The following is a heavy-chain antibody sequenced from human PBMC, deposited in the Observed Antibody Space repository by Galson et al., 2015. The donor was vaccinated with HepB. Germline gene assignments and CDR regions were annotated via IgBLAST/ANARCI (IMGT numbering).Heavy chain of an antibody. J-gene: IGHJ4*02. V-gene: IGHV4-39*01. CDR3: ARHESESKTYAADN. D-gene: IGHD2-2*01. CDR1: GGSISSSSYY. Sequence: TLSLTCTVSGGSISSSSYYWGWLRQPPGKGLEWIGSFYYTGNTHYDPSLKSRVTISGDTSKNQFSLKLNSVTAADTAVYYCARHESESKTYAADNWGQGTLVTVSS. CDR2: FYYTGNT.